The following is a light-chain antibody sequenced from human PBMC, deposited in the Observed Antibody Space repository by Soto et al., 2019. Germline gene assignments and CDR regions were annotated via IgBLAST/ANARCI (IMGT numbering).Light chain of an antibody. Sequence: QSALTQPPSASGSPGQSVTISCTGTSSDDGGYNYVSWYQQHQGKAPKLMISEVSKRPSGVPDRFSRSNSGNTASLSVSGLQAEDEADYFCSSYAGNNKYVFGTGTKLTVL. J-gene: IGLJ1*01. CDR1: SSDDGGYNY. CDR3: SSYAGNNKYV. V-gene: IGLV2-8*01. CDR2: EVS.